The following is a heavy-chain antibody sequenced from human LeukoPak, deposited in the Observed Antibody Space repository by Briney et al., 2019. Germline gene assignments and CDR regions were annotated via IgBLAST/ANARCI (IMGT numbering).Heavy chain of an antibody. CDR2: IQDTGIT. V-gene: IGHV4-4*09. CDR3: AGRGHRYSRD. CDR1: GDSVSSGD. Sequence: PSETLSLTCNVSGDSVSSGDWSWIRQSPGKGLEWIGFIQDTGITDYNPSLKSRLLMSLDTSKNQCSLNLRSVTPADTAVYYCAGRGHRYSRDWGQGILVTISS. D-gene: IGHD2-15*01. J-gene: IGHJ1*01.